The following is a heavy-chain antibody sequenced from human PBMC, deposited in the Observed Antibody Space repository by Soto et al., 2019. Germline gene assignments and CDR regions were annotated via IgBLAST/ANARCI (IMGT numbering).Heavy chain of an antibody. V-gene: IGHV3-23*01. CDR1: GFSFSSYA. D-gene: IGHD3-22*01. CDR3: AKGGGAHYDSSGYFIPFDY. CDR2: ISGSDGST. J-gene: IGHJ4*02. Sequence: EVQLLESGGGLVQPGGSLRLSCVASGFSFSSYAMTWVRQAPGKGLEWVSVISGSDGSTYYADSVKGRFTISRDNSKNTLYLQMNSLRAEDTALYYCAKGGGAHYDSSGYFIPFDYWGQGTLVTVSS.